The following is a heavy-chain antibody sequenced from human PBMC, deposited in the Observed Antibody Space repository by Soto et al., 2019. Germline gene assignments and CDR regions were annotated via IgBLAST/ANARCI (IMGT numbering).Heavy chain of an antibody. V-gene: IGHV4-34*01. CDR1: GGFLSESY. J-gene: IGHJ5*02. CDR2: INHVGGT. Sequence: TSETLSLTCAVYGGFLSESYWTWIRHPPGKGLEWIGEINHVGGTNYNPPLKSRVTMSVDTSQNQFSLRLISVTAADTAMYFCVRIRYQLPSSVLWLDPWGQGTPVTVSS. CDR3: VRIRYQLPSSVLWLDP. D-gene: IGHD3-16*01.